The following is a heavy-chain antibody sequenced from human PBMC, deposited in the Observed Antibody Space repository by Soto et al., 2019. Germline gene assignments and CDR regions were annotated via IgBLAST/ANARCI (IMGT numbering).Heavy chain of an antibody. CDR3: AIRGLHRLQDGIFDY. Sequence: QVQLVQSGAEVKKPGSSVKVSCKASGGTFSSYAISWVRQAPGQGLEWMGGIIPIFGTANYAQKFQGRVTITADKSTSTAYMELSSLRSEDTTVYYFAIRGLHRLQDGIFDYWGQGTLVTVSS. V-gene: IGHV1-69*06. J-gene: IGHJ4*02. CDR2: IIPIFGTA. D-gene: IGHD5-12*01. CDR1: GGTFSSYA.